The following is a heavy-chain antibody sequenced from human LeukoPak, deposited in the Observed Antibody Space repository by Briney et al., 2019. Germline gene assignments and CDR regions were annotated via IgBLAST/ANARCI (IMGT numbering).Heavy chain of an antibody. Sequence: SQTLSLTCTVSGGSISSGGYYWSWIRQPPGKGLEWIGNILYTGSTNYNPSLRGRVTMSVDPSKNHFSLALTSVTAADTAVYYCALSAGDWFDPWGQGTLVTVSS. CDR2: ILYTGST. J-gene: IGHJ5*02. D-gene: IGHD1-26*01. CDR3: ALSAGDWFDP. V-gene: IGHV4-61*08. CDR1: GGSISSGGYY.